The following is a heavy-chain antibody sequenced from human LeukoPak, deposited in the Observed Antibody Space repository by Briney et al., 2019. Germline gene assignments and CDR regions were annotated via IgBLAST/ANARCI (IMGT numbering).Heavy chain of an antibody. J-gene: IGHJ4*02. D-gene: IGHD3-22*01. CDR3: ARDYYDSSGYYWGLFDY. CDR2: IYTSRST. CDR1: GGPIRRYH. V-gene: IGHV4-4*07. Sequence: PSETLSLTCTVSGGPIRRYHESWIPQPGGEGLEWIGRIYTSRSTNYNPSLKSRVTMSVDTSKNQFSLKLGSVTAADTAVYYCARDYYDSSGYYWGLFDYWGQGTLVTVSS.